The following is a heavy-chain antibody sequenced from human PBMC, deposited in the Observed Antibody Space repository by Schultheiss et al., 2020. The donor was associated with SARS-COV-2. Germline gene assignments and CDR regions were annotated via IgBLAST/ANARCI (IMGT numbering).Heavy chain of an antibody. CDR1: GGSISSYY. D-gene: IGHD3-3*01. Sequence: SETLSLTCTVSGGSISSYYWSWIRQPPGKGLEWIGEINHSGSTNYNPSLKSRVTISVDTSKNQFSLKLSSVTAADTAVYYCARGFYDFWSGYFDAFDIWGQGTMVTVSS. V-gene: IGHV4-34*01. CDR3: ARGFYDFWSGYFDAFDI. J-gene: IGHJ3*02. CDR2: INHSGST.